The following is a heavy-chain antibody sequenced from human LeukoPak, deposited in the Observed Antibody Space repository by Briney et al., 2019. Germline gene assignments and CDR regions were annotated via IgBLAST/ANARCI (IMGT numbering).Heavy chain of an antibody. D-gene: IGHD6-19*01. CDR3: AKDKGIAVAGRLSDP. CDR2: ISGSGGST. CDR1: GFTFSSYA. V-gene: IGHV3-23*01. Sequence: GGSLRLSCAASGFTFSSYAMSWVRQAPGKGLEWVSAISGSGGSTYYADSVKGRFTISRDNSKNTLYLQMNSLRAEDTAVYYCAKDKGIAVAGRLSDPWGQGTLVTVSS. J-gene: IGHJ5*02.